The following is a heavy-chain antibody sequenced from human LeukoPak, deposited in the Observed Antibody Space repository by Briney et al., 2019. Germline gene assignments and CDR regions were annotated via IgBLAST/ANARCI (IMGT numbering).Heavy chain of an antibody. D-gene: IGHD1-26*01. Sequence: ASVKVSCKASGGTFSSYAISWVRQAPGQGLEWMGGIIPIFGTANYAQKFQGRVTITADESTSTAYTELSSLRSEDTAVYYCARGPAGGSYSDYWGQGTLVTVSS. J-gene: IGHJ4*02. CDR1: GGTFSSYA. CDR3: ARGPAGGSYSDY. CDR2: IIPIFGTA. V-gene: IGHV1-69*01.